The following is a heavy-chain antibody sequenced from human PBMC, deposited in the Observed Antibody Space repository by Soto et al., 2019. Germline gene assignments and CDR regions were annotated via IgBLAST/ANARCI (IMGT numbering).Heavy chain of an antibody. J-gene: IGHJ4*02. CDR2: IIPILGIA. D-gene: IGHD3-10*01. V-gene: IGHV1-69*02. Sequence: VQLVQSGAEVKKPGSSVKVSCKASGGTFSSYTISWVRQAPGQGLEWMGRIIPILGIANYAQKLQCRVTITADKSTSTAYMELNSLRSEDTAVYYCASFGDYPPCFDYWGQGTLGTVSS. CDR1: GGTFSSYT. CDR3: ASFGDYPPCFDY.